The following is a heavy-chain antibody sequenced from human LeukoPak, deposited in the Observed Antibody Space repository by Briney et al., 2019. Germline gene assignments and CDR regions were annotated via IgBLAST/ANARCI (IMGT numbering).Heavy chain of an antibody. CDR2: ISGSGGST. CDR3: AAQSYSSSWFDY. J-gene: IGHJ4*02. CDR1: GFTFSSYA. Sequence: GGSLRLSCAASGFTFSSYAMSWVRQAPGKGLEWVSAISGSGGSTYYADSVKGRFTISRDNSKNTLYLQMNSLRAEDTAVYYCAAQSYSSSWFDYWGQGTLVTVSS. D-gene: IGHD6-13*01. V-gene: IGHV3-23*01.